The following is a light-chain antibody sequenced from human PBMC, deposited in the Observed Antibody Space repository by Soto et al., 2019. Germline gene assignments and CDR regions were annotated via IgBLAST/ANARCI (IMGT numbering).Light chain of an antibody. V-gene: IGLV3-25*02. CDR2: KDS. J-gene: IGLJ1*01. CDR3: QSADSSGTYV. Sequence: SYELTQAPSVSVSPGQTARITCSGDALSKQYAFWYQQKPGRAPVLVIYKDSERPSDIPERFSGSSSGTTVTLTITTVQAEDEADYYCQSADSSGTYVFGPGTKLTVL. CDR1: ALSKQY.